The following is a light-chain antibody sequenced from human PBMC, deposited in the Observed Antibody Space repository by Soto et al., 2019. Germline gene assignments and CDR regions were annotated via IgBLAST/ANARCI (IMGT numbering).Light chain of an antibody. CDR3: QQYASSLT. CDR2: GAS. V-gene: IGKV3-20*01. CDR1: QSVDSAF. J-gene: IGKJ1*01. Sequence: EIVLTQSPGSLSLSLGERATLSCRASQSVDSAFFAWYQQKPAQPPRLLMYGASRRATGIPDRFSGSGSGTDVTLTISRLEPEDFAVYYCQQYASSLTFGQGTKVEI.